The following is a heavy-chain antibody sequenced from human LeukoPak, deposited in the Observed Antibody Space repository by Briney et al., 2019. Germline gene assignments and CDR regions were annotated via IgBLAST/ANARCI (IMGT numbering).Heavy chain of an antibody. Sequence: ASVKVSCKASGYTFTGYYMHWVRQAPGQGLEWMGWINPNSGGTNYAQKFQGRVTMTRDTSISTAYMELSRLRSDDTAVYYCARDLITMVRGVIIADAFDIWGQGTMVTVSS. J-gene: IGHJ3*02. V-gene: IGHV1-2*02. CDR1: GYTFTGYY. D-gene: IGHD3-10*01. CDR3: ARDLITMVRGVIIADAFDI. CDR2: INPNSGGT.